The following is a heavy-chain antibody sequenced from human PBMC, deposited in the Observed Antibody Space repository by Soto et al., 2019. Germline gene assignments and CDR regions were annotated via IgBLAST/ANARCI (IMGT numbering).Heavy chain of an antibody. J-gene: IGHJ6*02. Sequence: SETLSLTCTVSGDSISSADYYWSWIRQTPGKGLEWIGHIFYSGTTYYNPSLKSRLTISVDTSKNHFSLRLTSVSAADTAVYYCARDLWVEPELYYYGMDVWGQGTTVT. V-gene: IGHV4-30-4*01. CDR1: GDSISSADYY. CDR3: ARDLWVEPELYYYGMDV. D-gene: IGHD1-1*01. CDR2: IFYSGTT.